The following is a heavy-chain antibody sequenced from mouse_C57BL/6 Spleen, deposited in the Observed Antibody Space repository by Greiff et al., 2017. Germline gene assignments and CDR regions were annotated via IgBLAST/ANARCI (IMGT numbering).Heavy chain of an antibody. CDR2: IYPRSGNT. D-gene: IGHD1-1*01. J-gene: IGHJ3*01. Sequence: QVHVKQSGAELARPGASVKLSCKASGYPFTSYGISWVKQRTGQGLAWIGEIYPRSGNTYYNEKFKGKATLTADKSSSTAYMELRSLTSEDSAVYFCARGDYYGSSSWFAYWGQGTLVTVSA. CDR3: ARGDYYGSSSWFAY. V-gene: IGHV1-81*01. CDR1: GYPFTSYG.